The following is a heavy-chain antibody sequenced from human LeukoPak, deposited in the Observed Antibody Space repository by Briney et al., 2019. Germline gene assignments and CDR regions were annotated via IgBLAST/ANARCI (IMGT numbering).Heavy chain of an antibody. CDR2: IIPIFGTA. J-gene: IGHJ4*02. CDR1: GGTFTSYA. CDR3: ARDTPAGAVAFDY. Sequence: SVKVSCKXSGGTFTSYAISWVRQAPGQGHDWMGRIIPIFGTANYAQKFQGRVTITTDESTSTAYMELSSLRSEDTAVYYCARDTPAGAVAFDYWGQGTLVTVSS. D-gene: IGHD6-19*01. V-gene: IGHV1-69*05.